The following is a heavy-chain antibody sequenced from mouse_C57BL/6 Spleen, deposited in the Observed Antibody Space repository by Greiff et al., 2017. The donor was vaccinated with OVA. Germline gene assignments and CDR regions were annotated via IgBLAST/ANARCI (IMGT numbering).Heavy chain of an antibody. CDR1: GYAFSSSW. J-gene: IGHJ4*01. CDR2: IYPGDGDT. Sequence: QVQLQQSGPELVKPGASVKISCKASGYAFSSSWMNWVKQRPGKGLEWIGRIYPGDGDTNYNGKFKGKATLTAAKSSSSAYMQLSSLTSEDSAVYFCAREDYDAYYYAMDYWGQGTSVTVSS. CDR3: AREDYDAYYYAMDY. V-gene: IGHV1-82*01. D-gene: IGHD2-4*01.